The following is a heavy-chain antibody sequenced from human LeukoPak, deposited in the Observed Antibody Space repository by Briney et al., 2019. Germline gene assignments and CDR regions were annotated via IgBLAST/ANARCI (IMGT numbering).Heavy chain of an antibody. D-gene: IGHD6-13*01. CDR3: ARIISGSWKNLDS. CDR2: ITDTGGGT. CDR1: AFTFSTYA. Sequence: PGGSLRLSCAASAFTFSTYAMAWVRQAPGQRPEWVSSITDTGGGTYYADSVKGRFTISRDNSQNTLYLHMNSLRAEDTALYYSARIISGSWKNLDSWGQGTLVTVSS. J-gene: IGHJ4*02. V-gene: IGHV3-23*01.